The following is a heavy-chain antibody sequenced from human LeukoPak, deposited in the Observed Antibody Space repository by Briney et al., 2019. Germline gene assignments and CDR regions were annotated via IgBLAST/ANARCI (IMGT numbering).Heavy chain of an antibody. D-gene: IGHD2-15*01. CDR2: INHSGST. Sequence: SETLSLTCAVYGGSFSGYYWSWIRQPPGKGLEWIGEINHSGSTYYNPSLKSRVTISVDTSKNQFSLKLSSVTAADTAVYYCARANGYCSGGSCYSFPYYFDYWGQGTLVTVSS. J-gene: IGHJ4*02. CDR3: ARANGYCSGGSCYSFPYYFDY. CDR1: GGSFSGYY. V-gene: IGHV4-34*01.